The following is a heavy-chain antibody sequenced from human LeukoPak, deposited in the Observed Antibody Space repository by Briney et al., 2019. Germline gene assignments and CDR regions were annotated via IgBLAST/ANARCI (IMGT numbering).Heavy chain of an antibody. CDR1: GFTFSSYA. Sequence: GRSLRLSCAASGFTFSSYAMNWVRQAPGKGLEWVAVIWYDGNIQYYADSVKGRFTISRDNFRNTLYLQMNSLRAEDTAVYYCARDMIRGVVVSQYWGQGTLVSVSS. D-gene: IGHD3-10*01. CDR3: ARDMIRGVVVSQY. CDR2: IWYDGNIQ. J-gene: IGHJ4*02. V-gene: IGHV3-33*01.